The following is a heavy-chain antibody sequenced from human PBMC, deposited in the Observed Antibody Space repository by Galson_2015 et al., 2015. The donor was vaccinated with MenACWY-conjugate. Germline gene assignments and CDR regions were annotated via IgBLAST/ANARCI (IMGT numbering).Heavy chain of an antibody. J-gene: IGHJ6*02. V-gene: IGHV1-3*01. CDR1: GYTFTSYA. CDR2: INAGNGNT. Sequence: SVKVSCKASGYTFTSYAMHWVRQAPGQRLEWMGWINAGNGNTKYSQKFQGRVTITRDTSASTAYMELSSLRSEDTAVYYCARVSPYGSGSYHSTYYYGMDVWGQGTTVTVSS. D-gene: IGHD3-10*01. CDR3: ARVSPYGSGSYHSTYYYGMDV.